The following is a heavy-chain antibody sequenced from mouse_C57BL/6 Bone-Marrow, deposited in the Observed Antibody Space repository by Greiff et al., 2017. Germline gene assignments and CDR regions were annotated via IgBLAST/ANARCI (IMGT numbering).Heavy chain of an antibody. CDR2: IYPRSGNT. Sequence: QVQLQQSGAELARPGASVKLSCKASGYTFTSYGISWVKQRTGQGLEWIGEIYPRSGNTYYNEKFKGKATLTADKSSSTAYMGLRSLTSEDSAVYFCAREYSNYEVWFAYWGQGTLVTVSA. CDR1: GYTFTSYG. CDR3: AREYSNYEVWFAY. D-gene: IGHD2-5*01. J-gene: IGHJ3*01. V-gene: IGHV1-81*01.